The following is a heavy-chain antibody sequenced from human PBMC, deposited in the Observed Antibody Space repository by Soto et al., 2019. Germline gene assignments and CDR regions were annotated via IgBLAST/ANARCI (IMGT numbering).Heavy chain of an antibody. CDR3: EGGFGSFYYMDV. J-gene: IGHJ6*03. V-gene: IGHV3-13*01. D-gene: IGHD3-10*01. Sequence: GGSLRLSCAASGFTFSSYDMHWVRQAPGRGLEWVSVIGTAGDTSYRGSVKGRFTISREKANNSLYLQMNSLLAGDTAVYYCEGGFGSFYYMDVWGKGTTVTVSS. CDR2: IGTAGDT. CDR1: GFTFSSYD.